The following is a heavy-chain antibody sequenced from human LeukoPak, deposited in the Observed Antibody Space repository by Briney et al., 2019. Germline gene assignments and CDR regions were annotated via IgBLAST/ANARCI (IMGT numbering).Heavy chain of an antibody. D-gene: IGHD1-1*01. Sequence: ETLSLTCTVSGGSISSYYWSWIRQPPGKGLEWVAGVSAGGDIKYTAGSVRGRCTISRDNSKNTLFLEMDSLTGEDAAVYYCARSVNSTKFISGKPFDLWGQGTMVTVSS. V-gene: IGHV3-53*01. J-gene: IGHJ3*01. CDR3: ARSVNSTKFISGKPFDL. CDR1: GGSISSYY. CDR2: VSAGGDIK.